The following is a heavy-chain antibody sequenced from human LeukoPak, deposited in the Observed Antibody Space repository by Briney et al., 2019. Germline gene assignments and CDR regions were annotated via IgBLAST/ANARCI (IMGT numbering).Heavy chain of an antibody. J-gene: IGHJ6*02. CDR2: IYHSGST. CDR3: ASLVGTAGYYYGMDV. V-gene: IGHV4-30-2*01. CDR1: GGSLSSGSYY. D-gene: IGHD2-15*01. Sequence: SETLSLTCTVSGGSLSSGSYYWSWIRQPPGKGLEWIGYIYHSGSTYYNPSLKSRVAISVDRSKNQFSLKLSSVTAADTAVYYCASLVGTAGYYYGMDVWGQGTTVTVSS.